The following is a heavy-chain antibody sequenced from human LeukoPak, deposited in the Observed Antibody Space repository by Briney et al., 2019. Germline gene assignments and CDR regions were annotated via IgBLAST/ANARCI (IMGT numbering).Heavy chain of an antibody. V-gene: IGHV1-69*13. CDR2: IIPIFGTA. CDR1: GGTFSSYA. CDR3: ARADSSSWALAGFGFDY. Sequence: ASVKVSCKASGGTFSSYAISWVRQASGQGLEWMGGIIPIFGTANYAQKFQGRVTITADESTSTAYMELSSLRSEDTAVYYCARADSSSWALAGFGFDYWGQGTLVTVSS. D-gene: IGHD6-13*01. J-gene: IGHJ4*02.